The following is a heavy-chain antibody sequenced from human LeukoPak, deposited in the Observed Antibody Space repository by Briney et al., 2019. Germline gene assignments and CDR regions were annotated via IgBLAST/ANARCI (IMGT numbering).Heavy chain of an antibody. Sequence: SETLSLTWAVDGGSFSGYYWSWIRQPPGKGLEWNGEINHSGSTNYNPSLKSRVTMSVDTSKNQFSLKLSSLTAADTAMYYCARREPHGDYGGKIRYYYYMDVWGKGTTITIS. CDR3: ARREPHGDYGGKIRYYYYMDV. J-gene: IGHJ6*03. D-gene: IGHD4-23*01. V-gene: IGHV4-34*01. CDR1: GGSFSGYY. CDR2: INHSGST.